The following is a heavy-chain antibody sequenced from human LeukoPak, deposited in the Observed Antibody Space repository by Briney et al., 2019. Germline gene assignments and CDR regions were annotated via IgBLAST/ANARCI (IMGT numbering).Heavy chain of an antibody. D-gene: IGHD5-24*01. CDR3: AREAREGHVFDI. J-gene: IGHJ3*02. V-gene: IGHV4-59*01. CDR1: GGSISSYY. Sequence: SETLSLTCIVSGGSISSYYWSWIRQPPGKGLGWIGYIHYSGSTNYNPSLKSRVTISVDTSKNQFSLKLRSVTAADTAVYYCAREAREGHVFDIWGQGTMVTVSS. CDR2: IHYSGST.